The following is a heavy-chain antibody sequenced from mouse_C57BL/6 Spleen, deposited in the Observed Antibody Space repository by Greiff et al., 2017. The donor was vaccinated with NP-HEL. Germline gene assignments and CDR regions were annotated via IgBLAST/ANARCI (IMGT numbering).Heavy chain of an antibody. J-gene: IGHJ2*01. CDR2: IHPNSGST. Sequence: QVQLQQPGAELVKPGASVKLSCKASGYTFTSYWMHWVKQRPGQGLEWIGMIHPNSGSTNYNEKFKSKATLTVDKSSSTAYMQLSSLTSEDSAVYYCAREITTVYYFDYWGQGTTLTVSS. V-gene: IGHV1-64*01. D-gene: IGHD1-1*01. CDR3: AREITTVYYFDY. CDR1: GYTFTSYW.